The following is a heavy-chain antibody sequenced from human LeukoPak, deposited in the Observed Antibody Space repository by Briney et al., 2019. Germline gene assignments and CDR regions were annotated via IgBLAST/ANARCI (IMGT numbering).Heavy chain of an antibody. V-gene: IGHV3-21*04. CDR3: AKDGATTVVTPMPC. J-gene: IGHJ4*02. CDR2: ISSSSSYI. CDR1: GFTFSSYS. D-gene: IGHD4-23*01. Sequence: GGSLRLSCAASGFTFSSYSMNWVRQAPGKGLEWVSSISSSSSYIYYADSVKGRFTISRDNAKNSLYLQMNSLRAEDTAVYYCAKDGATTVVTPMPCWGQGTLVTVSS.